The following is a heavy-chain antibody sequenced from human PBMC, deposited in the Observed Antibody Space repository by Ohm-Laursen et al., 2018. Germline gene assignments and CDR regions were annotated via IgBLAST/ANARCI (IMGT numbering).Heavy chain of an antibody. J-gene: IGHJ4*02. Sequence: SLRLSCSASGFTVSSNYMSWVRQAPGKGLEWVSVIQNGGVTYYADSVKGRFTISRDNAKRSLFLQMNSLRVEDTALYYCAKDSKYRSGNYYFPDYWGQGTLVTVSS. D-gene: IGHD1-26*01. V-gene: IGHV3-53*05. CDR3: AKDSKYRSGNYYFPDY. CDR2: IQNGGVT. CDR1: GFTVSSNY.